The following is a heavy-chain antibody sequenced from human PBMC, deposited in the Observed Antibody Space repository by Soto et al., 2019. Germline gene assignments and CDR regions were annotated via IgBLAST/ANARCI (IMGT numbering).Heavy chain of an antibody. CDR1: GYTFTSYS. D-gene: IGHD6-6*01. CDR3: ARDHRYSSSFFDY. V-gene: IGHV1-18*04. CDR2: ISAYNGNT. J-gene: IGHJ4*02. Sequence: GASVKVSCKASGYTFTSYSITWVRQAPGQGLEWIGWISAYNGNTNYAQKFQGRVTVTTDTSTTTACMEVRNLRSDDTAVYYCARDHRYSSSFFDYWSQGTLVTVSS.